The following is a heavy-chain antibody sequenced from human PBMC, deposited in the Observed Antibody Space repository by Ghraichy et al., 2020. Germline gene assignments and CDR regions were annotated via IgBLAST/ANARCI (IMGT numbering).Heavy chain of an antibody. CDR2: INAGNGNT. D-gene: IGHD6-13*01. CDR3: ARGRGIAAAIGY. V-gene: IGHV1-3*01. J-gene: IGHJ4*02. CDR1: GYTFTSYA. Sequence: ASVKVSCKASGYTFTSYAMHWVRQAPGQRLEWMGWINAGNGNTKYSQKFQGRVTITRDTSASTAYMELSSLRSEDTAVYYCARGRGIAAAIGYWGQGTLVTVSS.